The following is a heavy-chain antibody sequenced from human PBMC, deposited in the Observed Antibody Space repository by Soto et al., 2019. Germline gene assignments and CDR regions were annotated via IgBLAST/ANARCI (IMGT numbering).Heavy chain of an antibody. CDR1: GYTFTSYD. D-gene: IGHD3-10*01. V-gene: IGHV1-8*01. CDR2: MSPNSGNT. J-gene: IGHJ4*02. Sequence: QVQLVQSGAEVKKPGASVKVSCKASGYTFTSYDINWVRQAPGQGLEWMGWMSPNSGNTGYAQKFQGRVTMTSATSISTAYMELSRLTSEDTAVYYCARSPYGSGNFNDWGQGTLVTVSS. CDR3: ARSPYGSGNFND.